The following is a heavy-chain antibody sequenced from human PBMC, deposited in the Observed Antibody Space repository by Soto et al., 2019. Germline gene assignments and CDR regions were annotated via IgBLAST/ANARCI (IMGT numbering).Heavy chain of an antibody. CDR2: IKSKTDGGIT. D-gene: IGHD3-9*01. Sequence: GGSLRLSCAASGFTFSNAWMSWVRQAPGKGLEWVGRIKSKTDGGITDYAAPVKGRFTISRDDSKNTLYLQMNSLKTEDTAVYYCTTEGYDILTGYKYYYGMDVWGQGTTVTVSS. V-gene: IGHV3-15*01. CDR1: GFTFSNAW. J-gene: IGHJ6*02. CDR3: TTEGYDILTGYKYYYGMDV.